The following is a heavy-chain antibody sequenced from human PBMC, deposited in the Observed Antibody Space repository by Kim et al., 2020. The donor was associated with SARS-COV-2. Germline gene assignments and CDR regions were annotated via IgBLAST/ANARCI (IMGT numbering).Heavy chain of an antibody. V-gene: IGHV3-30*18. CDR2: ISFDGSNK. D-gene: IGHD3-10*01. Sequence: GGSLRLSCAASGFTFSNFGIHWVRQAPGKGLEWVAVISFDGSNKYYTDSVKGRFTISRDNSKNMVFLQMNSLRPDDTALYFCAKDCYVSGSYYIHTYYYGMDVWGQGTTLTVSS. CDR1: GFTFSNFG. CDR3: AKDCYVSGSYYIHTYYYGMDV. J-gene: IGHJ6*02.